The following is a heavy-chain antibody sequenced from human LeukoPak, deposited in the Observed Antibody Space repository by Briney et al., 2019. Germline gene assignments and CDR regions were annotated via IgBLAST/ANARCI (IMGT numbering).Heavy chain of an antibody. Sequence: PSETLSLSCTVSGGSISSSSYYWGWIRQPPGKWLEWIGSIHYSGSTNYNPSLKSRVTMSVATSKTQFSLKLSSVTAADTAMYYCAREVADYGGYYYYHYMYVWGKGTTVTISS. CDR1: GGSISSSSYY. J-gene: IGHJ6*03. CDR3: AREVADYGGYYYYHYMYV. V-gene: IGHV4-39*07. D-gene: IGHD4-23*01. CDR2: IHYSGST.